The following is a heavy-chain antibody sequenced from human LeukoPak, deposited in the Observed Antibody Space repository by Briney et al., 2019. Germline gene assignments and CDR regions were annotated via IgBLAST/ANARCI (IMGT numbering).Heavy chain of an antibody. Sequence: PSETLSLTCTVSGGSISSGDYYWSWIRQPPGKGLEWIGYIYYSGSTNYNPSLKSRVTISVDTSKNQFSLKLSSVTAADTAVYYCATGYSSSWYVAGDYWGQGTLVTVSS. J-gene: IGHJ4*02. D-gene: IGHD6-13*01. V-gene: IGHV4-30-4*08. CDR2: IYYSGST. CDR3: ATGYSSSWYVAGDY. CDR1: GGSISSGDYY.